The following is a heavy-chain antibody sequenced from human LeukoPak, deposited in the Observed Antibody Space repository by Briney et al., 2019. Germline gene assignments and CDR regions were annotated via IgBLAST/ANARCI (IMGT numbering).Heavy chain of an antibody. Sequence: ASVKVSCKASGYTFTSYGISWLRQAPGQGLEWMGWISAYNGNTNYAQKLQGRDTMTTDTSTSTAYMELRRLRSPDTAVHYCASSRDRSYYRAFDNWGQGTMVTVSS. CDR1: GYTFTSYG. V-gene: IGHV1-18*01. J-gene: IGHJ3*02. D-gene: IGHD1-26*01. CDR2: ISAYNGNT. CDR3: ASSRDRSYYRAFDN.